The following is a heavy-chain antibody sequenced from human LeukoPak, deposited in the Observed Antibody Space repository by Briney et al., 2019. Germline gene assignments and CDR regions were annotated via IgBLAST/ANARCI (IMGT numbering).Heavy chain of an antibody. CDR3: ARDSGTTGGVKFDP. CDR2: MYSSGS. Sequence: SETLSLTCTVYGGSISSYYLSWIRQTAGKGLEWIGRMYSSGSNYNPSLKSRVTMSIDTSTNQLSLKLSSVTAADTAVYYCARDSGTTGGVKFDPWGQGTLVTVSS. D-gene: IGHD3-16*01. CDR1: GGSISSYY. J-gene: IGHJ5*02. V-gene: IGHV4-4*07.